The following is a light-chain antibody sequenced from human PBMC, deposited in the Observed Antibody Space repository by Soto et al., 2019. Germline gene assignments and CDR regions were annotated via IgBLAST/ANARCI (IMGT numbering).Light chain of an antibody. CDR2: SNN. V-gene: IGLV1-44*01. Sequence: QSVLTQPPSASGTPGQRVTISCSGSSSNIGSHTVNWYQQLPGTAPKLLIFSNNQRRSGVPDRFSGSRSGTSASLAISGLQSEDEADYYCAAWDYSLNGVVFGGGTKLTVL. CDR3: AAWDYSLNGVV. CDR1: SSNIGSHT. J-gene: IGLJ2*01.